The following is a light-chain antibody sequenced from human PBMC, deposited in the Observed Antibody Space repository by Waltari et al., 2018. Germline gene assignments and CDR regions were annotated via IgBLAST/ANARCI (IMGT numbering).Light chain of an antibody. CDR1: ASNIGNNV. V-gene: IGLV1-44*01. J-gene: IGLJ3*02. CDR2: RSE. CDR3: AAWDDSLNGRWV. Sequence: QSVLTQPPSASGTPGQGVTISCSGGASNIGNNVVNWYQQVPGKAPKLLIYRSECRPAGGPDRCSGSKSGTSASLAISGLQSEDEADYYCAAWDDSLNGRWVFGGGIKVTVL.